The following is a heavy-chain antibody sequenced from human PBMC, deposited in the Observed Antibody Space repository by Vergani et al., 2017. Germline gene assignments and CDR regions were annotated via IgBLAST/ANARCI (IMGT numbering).Heavy chain of an antibody. D-gene: IGHD7-27*01. V-gene: IGHV3-33*01. J-gene: IGHJ4*02. CDR3: VSVTGDGRRLDY. Sequence: QVQLVESGGGVVQPGRSLRLSCAASGFTLSSYGMHWVRQAPGKGLGWVAVIWYEGSNKYYADSVKGRFTIARDNYKNSLYLQMNSLGAEDTAVYYCVSVTGDGRRLDYWGQGTLVTVSS. CDR2: IWYEGSNK. CDR1: GFTLSSYG.